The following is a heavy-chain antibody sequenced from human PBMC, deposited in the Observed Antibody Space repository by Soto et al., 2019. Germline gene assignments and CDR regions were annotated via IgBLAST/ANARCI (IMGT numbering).Heavy chain of an antibody. D-gene: IGHD1-7*01. J-gene: IGHJ6*03. CDR2: TYYWSRWYN. Sequence: QVQLQESGPGLVKPSQTLSLTCAISGDSVSSNSAAWNWIRLSLSRGLGWLARTYYWSRWYNDYAVSVRSRIAVNPDTSKNQFSLQLTSVTPEDTAVYYCAGTTSHQWYYMDVWGKGTTVTVSS. CDR3: AGTTSHQWYYMDV. CDR1: GDSVSSNSAA. V-gene: IGHV6-1*01.